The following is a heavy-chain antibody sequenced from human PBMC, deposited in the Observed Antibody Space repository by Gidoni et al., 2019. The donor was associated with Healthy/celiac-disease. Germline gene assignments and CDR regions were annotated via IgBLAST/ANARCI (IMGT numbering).Heavy chain of an antibody. V-gene: IGHV3-73*01. J-gene: IGHJ4*02. D-gene: IGHD4-17*01. CDR1: GCTFSGSA. Sequence: VPLVESGGGLVQPGGSLKLSCAASGCTFSGSAMTGVRQASGKGLEWVGRIRRKANSYATAYAASVKGRFTISRDDSKNTAYLQMNSLKTEDTAVYYCTRHYPSTVTTYHYFDYWGQGTLVTVAS. CDR3: TRHYPSTVTTYHYFDY. CDR2: IRRKANSYAT.